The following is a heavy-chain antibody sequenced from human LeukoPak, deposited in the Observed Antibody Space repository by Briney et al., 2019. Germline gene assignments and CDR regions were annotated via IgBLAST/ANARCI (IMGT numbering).Heavy chain of an antibody. CDR3: ARDRGSTWWGGSDY. D-gene: IGHD6-13*01. CDR1: GYTFTSYY. Sequence: ASVKVSCKASGYTFTSYYMHWVRQRQAPGQGLEWMGWITLNSGDTNYEQRFQGRVTLTRDTSINTVYMEMNTLTSDDTAVYYCARDRGSTWWGGSDYWGQGTLVTVSS. J-gene: IGHJ4*02. CDR2: ITLNSGDT. V-gene: IGHV1-2*02.